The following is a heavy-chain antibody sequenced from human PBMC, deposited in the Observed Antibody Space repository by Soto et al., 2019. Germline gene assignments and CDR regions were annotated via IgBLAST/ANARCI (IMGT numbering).Heavy chain of an antibody. D-gene: IGHD2-21*02. J-gene: IGHJ6*02. CDR3: ATRGCGGDCYSNYYYGMDV. CDR1: GGTFSSYA. CDR2: IIPIFGTA. Sequence: SVKVSCKASGGTFSSYAISWVRQAPGQGLEWMGGIIPIFGTANYAQKFQGRVTITADESTSTAYMELSSLRSEDTAVYYCATRGCGGDCYSNYYYGMDVWGQGTTVTVSS. V-gene: IGHV1-69*13.